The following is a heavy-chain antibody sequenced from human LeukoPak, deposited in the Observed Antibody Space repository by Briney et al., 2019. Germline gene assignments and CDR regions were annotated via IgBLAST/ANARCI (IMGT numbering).Heavy chain of an antibody. D-gene: IGHD3-3*01. J-gene: IGHJ4*02. Sequence: GGSLRLSCAASGFTVSSYSMNWVRQAPGKGLEWVSYISSSSSTIYYADSVKGRFTISRDNAKNSLYLQMNSLRAEDTAVYYCAGFTYYDFWSGYTGVDYWGQGTLVTVSS. CDR1: GFTVSSYS. CDR3: AGFTYYDFWSGYTGVDY. CDR2: ISSSSSTI. V-gene: IGHV3-48*01.